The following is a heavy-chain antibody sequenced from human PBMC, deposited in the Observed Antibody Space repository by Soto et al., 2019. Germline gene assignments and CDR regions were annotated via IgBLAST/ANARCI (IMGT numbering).Heavy chain of an antibody. J-gene: IGHJ4*02. CDR3: ASAYYDSSGYFSYYFDY. Sequence: QVQLQESGPGLVKPSETLSLTCTVSGGSISSYYWSWIRQPPGQGLVWIGYIYYSGSTNYNPSLKSRVTISVDTSKNQYSLKLTSVTAADTAVYYCASAYYDSSGYFSYYFDYWCRGTLVTVSS. V-gene: IGHV4-59*01. CDR1: GGSISSYY. CDR2: IYYSGST. D-gene: IGHD3-22*01.